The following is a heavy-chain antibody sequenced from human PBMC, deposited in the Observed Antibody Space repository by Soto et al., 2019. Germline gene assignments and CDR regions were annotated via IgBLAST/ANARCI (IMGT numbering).Heavy chain of an antibody. CDR2: INAGNGNT. Sequence: GASVKVSCKASGYTFTGYAMHWVRQAPGQRLEWMGWINAGNGNTKYSQKFQGRVTITRDTSASTAYMELSSLRSEDTAVYYCARAVAVPADFDYWGQGTPVTVS. V-gene: IGHV1-3*01. CDR3: ARAVAVPADFDY. CDR1: GYTFTGYA. J-gene: IGHJ4*02. D-gene: IGHD6-19*01.